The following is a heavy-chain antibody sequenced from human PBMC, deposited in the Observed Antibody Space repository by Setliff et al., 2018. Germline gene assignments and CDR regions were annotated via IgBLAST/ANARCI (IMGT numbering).Heavy chain of an antibody. D-gene: IGHD3-9*01. CDR1: GGSITSGSFY. V-gene: IGHV4-61*02. Sequence: SETLSLTCTVSGGSITSGSFYWSWIRQPAGKKLEWIGRIHASGSPDYNPSFKSRVTISRDTSTNQFSLKQGSVTAADTAVYYCARERYFDWFFEDWGHGTLVTVSS. CDR3: ARERYFDWFFED. CDR2: IHASGSP. J-gene: IGHJ4*01.